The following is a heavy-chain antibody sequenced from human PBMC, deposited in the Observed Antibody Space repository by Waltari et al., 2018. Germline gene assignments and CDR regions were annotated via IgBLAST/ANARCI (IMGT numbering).Heavy chain of an antibody. V-gene: IGHV4-34*01. CDR3: ARANTIFGVIRTWYYMDV. CDR1: GGSFRGYY. CDR2: INHSGRT. J-gene: IGHJ6*03. D-gene: IGHD3-3*01. Sequence: QVQLQQWGAGLLKPSETLSLTCVVSGGSFRGYYWSWIRQPPGKGLAWIGEINHSGRTNYNPSRKSRVTISIDTSKIPFSLKLRSVTVADTAVYYCARANTIFGVIRTWYYMDVWGKGTPVTVSS.